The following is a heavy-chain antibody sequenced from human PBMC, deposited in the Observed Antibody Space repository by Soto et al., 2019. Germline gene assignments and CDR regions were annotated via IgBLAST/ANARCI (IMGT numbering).Heavy chain of an antibody. V-gene: IGHV3-33*01. CDR2: IWNDGSNK. CDR3: ARDPRTAMAGIAYYYYYYGMDV. CDR1: GFTFSSYG. D-gene: IGHD5-18*01. J-gene: IGHJ6*02. Sequence: PGGSLRLSCAAPGFTFSSYGMHWVRQAPGKGLEWVAVIWNDGSNKYYADSVKGRFTISRDNSKNTLYLQMNSLRAEDTAVYYCARDPRTAMAGIAYYYYYYGMDVWGQGTTVTVSS.